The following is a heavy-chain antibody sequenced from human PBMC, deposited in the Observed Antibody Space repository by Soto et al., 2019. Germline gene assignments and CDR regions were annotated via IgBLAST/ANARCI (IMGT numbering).Heavy chain of an antibody. D-gene: IGHD3-3*01. V-gene: IGHV4-30-4*01. CDR2: MHDSGTT. CDR3: ARGGLYDLWSGLFD. CDR1: GASVTSGDYY. J-gene: IGHJ4*02. Sequence: SETLSLTCSVSGASVTSGDYYWNWIRQTPGTGLEWLGYMHDSGTTSYNPSLKSRVTISRDTSKNQFSLRLTSVSAADTAVYFCARGGLYDLWSGLFDWGQGIRVTVCS.